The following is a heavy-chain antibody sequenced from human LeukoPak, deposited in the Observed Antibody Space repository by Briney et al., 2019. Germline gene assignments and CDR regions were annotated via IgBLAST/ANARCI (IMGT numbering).Heavy chain of an antibody. Sequence: SETLSLTCSVSGASITTTNFWWTWIRQSPGRGLEWIGYIHDRGSDKYNPALESRATMSVDTSKNQFSLKLNSVTAADTAVYYCARYGLVEFRNAFQYWGQGILVSVSS. J-gene: IGHJ1*01. CDR1: GASITTTNFW. CDR2: IHDRGSD. D-gene: IGHD6-6*01. CDR3: ARYGLVEFRNAFQY. V-gene: IGHV4-61*01.